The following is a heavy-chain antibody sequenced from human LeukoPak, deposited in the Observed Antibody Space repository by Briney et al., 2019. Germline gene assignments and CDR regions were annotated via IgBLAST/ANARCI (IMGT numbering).Heavy chain of an antibody. J-gene: IGHJ4*02. D-gene: IGHD3-10*01. V-gene: IGHV3-11*01. CDR3: ARDSVYGSGSYYKPNFDY. CDR2: ISSSGSTI. CDR1: GFTFSDYY. Sequence: GGSLRLSCAASGFTFSDYYMSWIRQAPGKGLEWVSYISSSGSTIYYADSVKGRFTISRDNAKNSLYLQMNSLRAEDTAVYYRARDSVYGSGSYYKPNFDYWGQGTLVTVSS.